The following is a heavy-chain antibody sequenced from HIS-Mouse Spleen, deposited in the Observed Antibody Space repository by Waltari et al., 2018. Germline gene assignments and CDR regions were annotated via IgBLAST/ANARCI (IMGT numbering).Heavy chain of an antibody. J-gene: IGHJ4*02. CDR1: GGSISSYY. V-gene: IGHV4-4*07. CDR2: IYTSGST. Sequence: TCTVSGGSISSYYWSWIRQPAGKGLEWIGRIYTSGSTNYNPSLKSRVTMSVDTSKNQFSLKLSSVTAADTAVYYCAREGLLAYCGGDCYPHLDYWGQGTLVTVSS. CDR3: AREGLLAYCGGDCYPHLDY. D-gene: IGHD2-21*02.